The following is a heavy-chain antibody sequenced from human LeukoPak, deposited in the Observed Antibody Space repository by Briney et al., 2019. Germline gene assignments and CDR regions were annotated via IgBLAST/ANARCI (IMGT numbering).Heavy chain of an antibody. CDR3: ASRPREGGYCSSTSCPFDY. CDR2: ISSSSSTI. D-gene: IGHD2-2*01. V-gene: IGHV3-48*01. J-gene: IGHJ4*02. Sequence: GGSLRLSCAASGFTFSSYSMNWVRQAPGKGLEWVSYISSSSSTIYYADSVKGRFTISRDNAKNSLYLQMNSLRAEDTAVYYCASRPREGGYCSSTSCPFDYWGQGTLVTVSS. CDR1: GFTFSSYS.